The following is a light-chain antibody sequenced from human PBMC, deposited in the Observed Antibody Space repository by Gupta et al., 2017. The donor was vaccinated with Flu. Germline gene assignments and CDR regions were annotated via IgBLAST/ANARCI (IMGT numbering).Light chain of an antibody. CDR1: ENLLFSNGYNY. CDR3: MQALQTPFT. CDR2: LGS. V-gene: IGKV2-28*01. Sequence: DIVMTQSPLSLPVTPGEPASISCRSSENLLFSNGYNYLDWYLQKPGQSPQLLIYLGSNRASGVPDRFSVSGSGTDFTLKISRVEAEDVGIYYCMQALQTPFTFGPGTKVEFK. J-gene: IGKJ3*01.